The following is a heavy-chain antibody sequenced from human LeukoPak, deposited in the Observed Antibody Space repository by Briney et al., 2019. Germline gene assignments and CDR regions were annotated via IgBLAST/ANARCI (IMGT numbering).Heavy chain of an antibody. CDR3: AKAGGSSSWYYFDY. CDR1: GFTFDDYA. Sequence: PGGSLRLSCAASGFTFDDYAMHWVRQAPGKGLEWVSSISWNSGSIGYADSVKGRFTISRDNAKNSLYLQMNSLRAEDMALYYCAKAGGSSSWYYFDYWGQGTLVTVSS. J-gene: IGHJ4*02. V-gene: IGHV3-9*03. D-gene: IGHD6-13*01. CDR2: ISWNSGSI.